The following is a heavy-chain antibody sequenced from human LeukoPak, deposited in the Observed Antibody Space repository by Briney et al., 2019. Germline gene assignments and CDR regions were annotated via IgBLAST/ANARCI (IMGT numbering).Heavy chain of an antibody. D-gene: IGHD6-13*01. CDR1: GGSISSGGYY. CDR2: IYYSGST. Sequence: SETLSLTCTVSGGSISSGGYYWSWIRQHPGKGQEWIGYIYYSGSTYYNPSLKSRVTISVDTSKNQFSLKLSSVTAADTAVYYCARARKAATYFDYWGQGTLVTVSS. V-gene: IGHV4-31*03. CDR3: ARARKAATYFDY. J-gene: IGHJ4*02.